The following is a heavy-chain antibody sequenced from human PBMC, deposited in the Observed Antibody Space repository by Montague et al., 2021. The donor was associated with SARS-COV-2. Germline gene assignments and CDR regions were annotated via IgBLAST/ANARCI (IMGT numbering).Heavy chain of an antibody. J-gene: IGHJ4*02. CDR3: AKHRTGTTPFDY. V-gene: IGHV3-23*01. CDR2: ITGSGGTT. CDR1: GFTFSRYA. D-gene: IGHD1-7*01. Sequence: SLRLSCAASGFTFSRYAMSWVRQAPGKGLEWVSEITGSGGTTYYXXSVKGRFTISRDNSKYTLFLQMHSLRAEDTAIYYCAKHRTGTTPFDYWGQGTLVTVSS.